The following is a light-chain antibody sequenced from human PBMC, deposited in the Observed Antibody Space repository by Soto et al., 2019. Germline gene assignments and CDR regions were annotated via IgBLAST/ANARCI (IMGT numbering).Light chain of an antibody. Sequence: EIVLTQSPGTLSLSLGERATLSCRASQSVSSSYLAWYQQKPGQAPRLIIYGASSRATGIPDRFSGSGSGTDFTLTISRLEPEDIAVYYCQQYDSSPFTFGPGTKVDIK. CDR2: GAS. CDR1: QSVSSSY. J-gene: IGKJ3*01. V-gene: IGKV3-20*01. CDR3: QQYDSSPFT.